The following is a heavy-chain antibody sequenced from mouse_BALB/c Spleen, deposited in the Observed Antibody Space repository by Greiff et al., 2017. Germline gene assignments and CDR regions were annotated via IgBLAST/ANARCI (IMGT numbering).Heavy chain of an antibody. Sequence: EVKVVESGPSLVKPSQTLSLTCSVTGDSITSGYWNWIRKFPGNKLEYMGYISYSGSTYYNPSLKSRISITRDTSKNQYYLQLNSVTTEDTATYYCARSRVYYGSSYGWFAYWGQGTLVTVSA. D-gene: IGHD1-1*01. CDR1: GDSITSGY. V-gene: IGHV3-8*02. J-gene: IGHJ3*01. CDR3: ARSRVYYGSSYGWFAY. CDR2: ISYSGST.